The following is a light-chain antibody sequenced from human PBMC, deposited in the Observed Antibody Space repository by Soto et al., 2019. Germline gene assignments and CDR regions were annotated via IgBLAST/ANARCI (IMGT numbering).Light chain of an antibody. CDR3: LFYDTSLGAYV. J-gene: IGLJ1*01. CDR2: GNS. Sequence: QSVLTQPPSVSGAPGQRVTISCTGSSSNIGAGYDVHWYQQLPGTAPKLLIYGNSNRPSGVPDRFSGSKSGNSASLAITGIQAEDQSYYYCLFYDTSLGAYVFGTGTKVT. V-gene: IGLV1-40*01. CDR1: SSNIGAGYD.